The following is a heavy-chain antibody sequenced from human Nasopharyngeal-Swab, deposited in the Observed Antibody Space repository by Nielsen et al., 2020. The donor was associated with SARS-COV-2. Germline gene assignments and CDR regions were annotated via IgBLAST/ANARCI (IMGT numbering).Heavy chain of an antibody. J-gene: IGHJ4*02. D-gene: IGHD6-13*01. CDR2: ITNSGYSTNRRSGT. Sequence: GESLKISCVASGFSFSDYAMTWVRQAPGNGLEWVSGITNSGYSTNRRSGTYYADSVKGRFTISRDNSKNTLYLEMNSLRAEDTAVYYCAKATIAAAPSAYFDCWGQGTLVTVSA. CDR3: AKATIAAAPSAYFDC. V-gene: IGHV3-23*01. CDR1: GFSFSDYA.